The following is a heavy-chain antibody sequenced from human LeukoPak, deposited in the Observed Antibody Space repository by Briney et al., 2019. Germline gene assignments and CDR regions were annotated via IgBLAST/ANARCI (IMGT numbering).Heavy chain of an antibody. D-gene: IGHD5-24*01. V-gene: IGHV4-31*03. CDR3: ASHARRGWLQLDVFDY. CDR1: GGSISSGGYS. J-gene: IGHJ4*02. Sequence: PSETLSLTCTVSGGSISSGGYSWSWIRQHPGKGLEWIGYIYYSGSTYYNPSLKSRVTISVDTSKNQFSLKLSSVTAADTAVYYCASHARRGWLQLDVFDYWGQGTLVTVSS. CDR2: IYYSGST.